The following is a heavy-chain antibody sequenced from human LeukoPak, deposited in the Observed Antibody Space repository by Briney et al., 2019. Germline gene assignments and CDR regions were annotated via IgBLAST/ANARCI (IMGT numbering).Heavy chain of an antibody. CDR3: ARDHAGSGDYFDY. CDR1: VFTFSSYW. D-gene: IGHD3-10*01. J-gene: IGHJ4*02. Sequence: QSGGSLRLSCAASVFTFSSYWMTWVRQAPGKGLEWVANIKQDGSEKYYVDSVKGRFTISRDNAKNSLYLQMNRLRAEDTAVYYCARDHAGSGDYFDYWGQGTLVTVSS. CDR2: IKQDGSEK. V-gene: IGHV3-7*01.